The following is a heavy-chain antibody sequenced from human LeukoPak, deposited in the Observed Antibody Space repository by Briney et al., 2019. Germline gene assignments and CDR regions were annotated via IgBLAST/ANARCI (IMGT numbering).Heavy chain of an antibody. V-gene: IGHV3-64D*06. CDR3: VKSFRYGDYVSFDC. J-gene: IGHJ4*02. CDR2: ISSNAGGT. Sequence: PGGSLRLSCSASGFTFSSYAMHWVRQAPGKGLEFVSAISSNAGGTYYADSVKGRFTISRDNSKNTLYPQMSSLRAEDTAVYYCVKSFRYGDYVSFDCWGQGTLVSVSS. CDR1: GFTFSSYA. D-gene: IGHD4-17*01.